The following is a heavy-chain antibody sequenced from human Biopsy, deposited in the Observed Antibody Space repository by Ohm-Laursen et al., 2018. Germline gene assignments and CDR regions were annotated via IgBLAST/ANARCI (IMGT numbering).Heavy chain of an antibody. CDR3: ARDPLNGHKHFDY. J-gene: IGHJ4*02. D-gene: IGHD2-8*01. CDR1: SYTFTDYN. CDR2: INCKTGAT. Sequence: VKVSCKTSSYTFTDYNIHWMRQAPGQGLEWLGYINCKTGATNYAQKFQGTVTMTRDTSISTAYLALGSLRSADTAIYYCARDPLNGHKHFDYWGQGSLVTVSS. V-gene: IGHV1-2*02.